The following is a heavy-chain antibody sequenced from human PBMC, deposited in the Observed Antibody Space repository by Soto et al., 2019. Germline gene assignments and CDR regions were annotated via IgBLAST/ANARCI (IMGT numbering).Heavy chain of an antibody. CDR3: ARVSSMRVVVAAELDY. J-gene: IGHJ4*02. CDR2: ISSSSSYI. CDR1: GFTFSSYS. D-gene: IGHD2-15*01. Sequence: GGSLRLSCAASGFTFSSYSMNWVRQAPGKGLEWVSSISSSSSYIYYADSVKGRFTISRDNAKNSLYLQMNSLRAEDTAVYYCARVSSMRVVVAAELDYWGQGTLVTVSS. V-gene: IGHV3-21*01.